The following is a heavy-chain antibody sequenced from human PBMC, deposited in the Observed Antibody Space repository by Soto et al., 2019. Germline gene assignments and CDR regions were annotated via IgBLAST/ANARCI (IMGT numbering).Heavy chain of an antibody. J-gene: IGHJ4*02. CDR1: GFTFSSYW. CDR2: ITSSGSAI. D-gene: IGHD5-12*01. V-gene: IGHV3-48*01. CDR3: TRGYTGYAQAGLDS. Sequence: PGGSLRFSCASSGFTFSSYWMHWVRQAPGKGLVWVSRITSSGSAIYYADTVKGRFTISRDNAKNSLYLQMNSLRAEDTAVYYCTRGYTGYAQAGLDSWGQGTLVTVSS.